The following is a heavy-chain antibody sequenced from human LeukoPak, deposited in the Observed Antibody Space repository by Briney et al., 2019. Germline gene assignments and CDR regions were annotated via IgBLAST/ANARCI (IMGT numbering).Heavy chain of an antibody. D-gene: IGHD5-24*01. J-gene: IGHJ4*02. CDR1: GYSISSGYY. CDR3: ARLYLPATRSDY. Sequence: KPSETLSLTCTVSGYSISSGYYWGWIRQPPGKGLEWIGNIYPTGSTYYNPSLKSRVTISVDTSKNQFSLKLTSVTAADTAVYYCARLYLPATRSDYWGQGTLVTVSS. V-gene: IGHV4-38-2*02. CDR2: IYPTGST.